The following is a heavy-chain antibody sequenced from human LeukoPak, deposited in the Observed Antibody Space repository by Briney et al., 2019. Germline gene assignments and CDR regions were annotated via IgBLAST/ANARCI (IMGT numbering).Heavy chain of an antibody. CDR3: ARDVVTMVRGVIPYFDY. J-gene: IGHJ4*02. Sequence: GGSLRLSCAASGFTFSSYWMSWVRQAPGKGLEWVANIKQDGSEKYYVDSVKGRFTISRDNAKNSLYLQMNSLRAEDTAVYYCARDVVTMVRGVIPYFDYWGQGTLVTVSS. D-gene: IGHD3-10*01. CDR2: IKQDGSEK. CDR1: GFTFSSYW. V-gene: IGHV3-7*01.